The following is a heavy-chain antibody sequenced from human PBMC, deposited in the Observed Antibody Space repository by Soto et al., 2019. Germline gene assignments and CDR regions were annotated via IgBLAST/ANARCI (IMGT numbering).Heavy chain of an antibody. CDR2: ISAYNGNT. Sequence: ASVKVSCKASGYTFTSYGISWVRQAPGQGLEWMGWISAYNGNTNYAQKLQGRVTRTTDTSTSTAYTELRSLRSDDTAVYYCARVADTYYYDSSGYFLEDFDYWGQGTLVTVSS. CDR1: GYTFTSYG. V-gene: IGHV1-18*01. CDR3: ARVADTYYYDSSGYFLEDFDY. J-gene: IGHJ4*02. D-gene: IGHD3-22*01.